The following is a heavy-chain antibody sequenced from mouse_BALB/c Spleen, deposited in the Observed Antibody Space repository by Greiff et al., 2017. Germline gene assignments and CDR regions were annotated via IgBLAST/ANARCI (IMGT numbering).Heavy chain of an antibody. V-gene: IGHV1-4*02. CDR3: ARSLPLLREAMDY. CDR2: INPSSGYT. D-gene: IGHD1-2*01. Sequence: VQLQQSAAELARPGASVKMSCKASGYTFTSYTMHWVKQRPGQGLEWIGYINPSSGYTEYNQKFKDKTTLTADKSSSTAYMQLSSLTSEDSAVYYCARSLPLLREAMDYWGQGTSVTVSS. CDR1: GYTFTSYT. J-gene: IGHJ4*01.